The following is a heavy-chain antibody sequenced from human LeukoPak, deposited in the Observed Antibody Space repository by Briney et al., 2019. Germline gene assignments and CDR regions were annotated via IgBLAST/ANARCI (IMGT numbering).Heavy chain of an antibody. CDR3: ARHEGYYDSSGYYGPRVLAEYFQH. CDR2: INHSGST. CDR1: GGSFSGYY. Sequence: PSETLSLTCAVYGGSFSGYYWSWIRQPPGKGLEWIGEINHSGSTNYIPSLKSRVTISVDTSKNQFSLKLSSVTAADTAVYYCARHEGYYDSSGYYGPRVLAEYFQHWGQGTLVTVSS. J-gene: IGHJ1*01. D-gene: IGHD3-22*01. V-gene: IGHV4-34*01.